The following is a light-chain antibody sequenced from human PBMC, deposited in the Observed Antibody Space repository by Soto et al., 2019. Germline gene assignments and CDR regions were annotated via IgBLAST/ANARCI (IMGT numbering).Light chain of an antibody. Sequence: IQMTQSPSSLSASVGDRVTITCRPSQGIGNSLAWYQQKPGTVPKVLIHAASTLQSGVPSRFSGSGSGTYFTLTISSLQHEYVATYYCQKYDSVPTFGPGTKVEIK. CDR2: AAS. CDR3: QKYDSVPT. J-gene: IGKJ1*01. V-gene: IGKV1-27*01. CDR1: QGIGNS.